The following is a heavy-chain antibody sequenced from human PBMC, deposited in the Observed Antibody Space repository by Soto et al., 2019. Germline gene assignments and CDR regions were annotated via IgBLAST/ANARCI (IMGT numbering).Heavy chain of an antibody. J-gene: IGHJ5*02. CDR2: IIPMSGRP. V-gene: IGHV1-69*06. CDR1: GGTFNSVS. CDR3: TRRGRQSANWFDP. Sequence: QVQLVQSGAEVKMPGSSVKVPCKASGGTFNSVSIDWVRQAPGQGLEWMGGIIPMSGRPNYAQRFQGRVTFSADKSTNTVYLEVSSLTNEDTAVYYCTRRGRQSANWFDPWGQGTLVTVSS.